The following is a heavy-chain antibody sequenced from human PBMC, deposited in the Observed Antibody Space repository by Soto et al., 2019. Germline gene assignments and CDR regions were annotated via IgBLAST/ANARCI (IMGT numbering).Heavy chain of an antibody. V-gene: IGHV4-59*01. J-gene: IGHJ4*02. Sequence: KTSETLSLTCTVSGGSISSYYWSWIRQPPGKGLEWIGYIYYSGSTNYNPSPESRVTISLDTSKNQFSLKVTSVTAADTAVYYCAREVVSSWYSYFDSWGQGALVTVSS. CDR3: AREVVSSWYSYFDS. CDR1: GGSISSYY. D-gene: IGHD6-13*01. CDR2: IYYSGST.